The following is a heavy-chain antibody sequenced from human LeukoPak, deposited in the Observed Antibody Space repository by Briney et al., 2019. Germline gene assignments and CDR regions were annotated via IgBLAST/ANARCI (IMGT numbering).Heavy chain of an antibody. Sequence: GGSLRLSCAASGFTFSSHEMNWVRQAPGKGLEWVSYISGSGATIYYTDSVKGRFTISRDNTKNSLYLQMTSLRAEDTAVYYCVRDPGITGTSFWGQGTLVTVSS. D-gene: IGHD1-20*01. CDR3: VRDPGITGTSF. CDR2: ISGSGATI. CDR1: GFTFSSHE. J-gene: IGHJ4*02. V-gene: IGHV3-48*03.